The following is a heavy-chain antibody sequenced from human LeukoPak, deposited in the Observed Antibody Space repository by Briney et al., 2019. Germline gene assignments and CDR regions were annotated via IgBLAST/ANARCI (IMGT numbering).Heavy chain of an antibody. V-gene: IGHV3-30*03. CDR2: ISYDGSNK. Sequence: GGSLRLSCAASGFTFSSYGMHWVRQAPGKGLEWVAVISYDGSNKYYADSVKGRFTISRDNSKNTLYLQMNSLRAEDTAVYYCARDTTLTSGDLSLFDYWGQGTLVTVSS. CDR1: GFTFSSYG. CDR3: ARDTTLTSGDLSLFDY. J-gene: IGHJ4*02. D-gene: IGHD7-27*01.